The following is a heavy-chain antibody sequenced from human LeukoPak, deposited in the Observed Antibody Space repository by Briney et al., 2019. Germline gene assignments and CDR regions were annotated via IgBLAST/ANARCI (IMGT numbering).Heavy chain of an antibody. CDR1: GFTFSSYW. CDR3: ARVPAIYSGSYSVDDPFDY. V-gene: IGHV3-7*01. Sequence: GGSLRLSCAASGFTFSSYWMSWVRQAPGKGLEWVANIKQDGGEKYCADSVKGRFTISRDNAKNSLYLQMSSLRAEDTAVYYCARVPAIYSGSYSVDDPFDYWGQGTLVTVSS. CDR2: IKQDGGEK. D-gene: IGHD1-26*01. J-gene: IGHJ4*02.